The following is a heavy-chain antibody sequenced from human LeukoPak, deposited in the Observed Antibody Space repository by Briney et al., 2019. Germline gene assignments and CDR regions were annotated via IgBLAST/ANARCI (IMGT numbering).Heavy chain of an antibody. V-gene: IGHV3-23*01. J-gene: IGHJ6*02. CDR2: ISGSGGST. CDR3: ARIRLYAMDV. CDR1: GFTFSSYA. Sequence: PGGSLRLSCAASGFTFSSYAMSWVRQAPGKGLEWVSAISGSGGSTYYADSVKGRFTVSRDNAKNSLYLQMNSLRDEDTAVYYCARIRLYAMDVWGQGTTVTVSS.